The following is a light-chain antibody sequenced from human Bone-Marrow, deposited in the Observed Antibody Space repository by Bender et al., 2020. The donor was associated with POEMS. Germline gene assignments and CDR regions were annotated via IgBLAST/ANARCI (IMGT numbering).Light chain of an antibody. Sequence: QTVVTQEPSLSVSPGGTVTLTCGLTSGSVSTAHYATWYQQPPGQPPRTLIYNTSARSSGVPARFSGSFLGNKAALTISGARTEDESDYYCVLYMGAGIVVFGGGTKLTVL. V-gene: IGLV8-61*01. CDR1: SGSVSTAHY. J-gene: IGLJ3*02. CDR3: VLYMGAGIVV. CDR2: NTS.